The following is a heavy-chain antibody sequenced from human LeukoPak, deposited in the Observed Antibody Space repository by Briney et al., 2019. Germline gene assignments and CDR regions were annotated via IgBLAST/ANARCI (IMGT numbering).Heavy chain of an antibody. CDR2: TRNKANSYTT. CDR3: ATALVRATLWDAFDI. V-gene: IGHV3-72*01. D-gene: IGHD1-26*01. Sequence: GGSLRLSCAASGFTFSDHYMDWVRQAPGKGLEWVGRTRNKANSYTTEYAASVKGRFTISRDDSKNSLYLQMNSLKTEDTAVYYCATALVRATLWDAFDIWGQGTMVTVSS. CDR1: GFTFSDHY. J-gene: IGHJ3*02.